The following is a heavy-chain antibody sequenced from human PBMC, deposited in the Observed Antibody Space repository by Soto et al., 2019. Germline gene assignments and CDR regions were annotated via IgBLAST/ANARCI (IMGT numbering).Heavy chain of an antibody. Sequence: QVQLQESGPGLVKPSGTLSLTCAVSGGSISSSNWWSWVRQPPGKGLEWIGEIYHSGSTNYNPSLKSRVTIXXDXAXXQCSLKLSSVTAADTAVYYCARVGHQPRLYSGCVSWGQGTLVTVSA. J-gene: IGHJ4*02. D-gene: IGHD2-2*02. V-gene: IGHV4-4*02. CDR1: GGSISSSNW. CDR3: ARVGHQPRLYSGCVS. CDR2: IYHSGST.